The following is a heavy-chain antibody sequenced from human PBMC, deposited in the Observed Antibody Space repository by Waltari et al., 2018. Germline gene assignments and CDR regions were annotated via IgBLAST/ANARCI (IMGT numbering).Heavy chain of an antibody. D-gene: IGHD6-6*01. Sequence: QLQLQESGPGLVKPSETLSLTCTVSGGSISSSSYYWGWIRQPPGKGLEWIGSIYYSGSTYYNPSLKSRVTISVDTSKNQFSLKLSSVTAADTAVYYCARVRIAARAFDIWGQGTMVTVSS. V-gene: IGHV4-39*07. J-gene: IGHJ3*02. CDR2: IYYSGST. CDR1: GGSISSSSYY. CDR3: ARVRIAARAFDI.